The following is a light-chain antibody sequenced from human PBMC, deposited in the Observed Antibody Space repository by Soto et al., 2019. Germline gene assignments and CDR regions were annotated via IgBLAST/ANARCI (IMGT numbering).Light chain of an antibody. CDR3: QQYKNYSYS. J-gene: IGKJ2*03. V-gene: IGKV1-5*01. CDR2: DAS. CDR1: QPVNTF. Sequence: IPMTQSPSTVSASVGDSVTISCRASQPVNTFFAWYQQKPGGAPKVVIFDASNLGSGVPSRFSGSGFGTEFTLSITSLQPDDFATYYCQQYKNYSYSFGQGTKLEIK.